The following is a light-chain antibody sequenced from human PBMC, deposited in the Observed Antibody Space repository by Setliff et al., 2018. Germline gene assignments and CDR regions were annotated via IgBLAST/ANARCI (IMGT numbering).Light chain of an antibody. Sequence: SVLAQPASVSGSPGQSITISCTGASSDIGDSNYVSWYQQHPGKAPKLIIYDVSDRPSGVSHRFSGSKSGNTASLTISGLLAEDEADYYCSSYTTSSTGVFGTGTKGTVL. CDR2: DVS. J-gene: IGLJ1*01. CDR1: SSDIGDSNY. V-gene: IGLV2-14*01. CDR3: SSYTTSSTGV.